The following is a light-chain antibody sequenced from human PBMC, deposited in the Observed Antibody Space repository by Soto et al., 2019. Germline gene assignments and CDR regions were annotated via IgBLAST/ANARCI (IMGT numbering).Light chain of an antibody. CDR1: QNVNGW. V-gene: IGKV1-5*03. Sequence: DIQITQSPSTLSASVLDIFTITCRASQNVNGWLAWYQQKPGKAPKLLINKASSLESGVPSRFSGRGFGTEFTLTISSLQTDDFATYYCQQYDTLCTFGQGTKV. J-gene: IGKJ1*01. CDR2: KAS. CDR3: QQYDTLCT.